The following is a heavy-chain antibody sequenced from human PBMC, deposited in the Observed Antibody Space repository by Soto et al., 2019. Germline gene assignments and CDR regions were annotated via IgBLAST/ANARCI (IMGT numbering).Heavy chain of an antibody. CDR3: ARALAIAAAGTNWFDP. J-gene: IGHJ5*02. CDR2: INPSGGST. CDR1: GYTFTSYY. D-gene: IGHD6-13*01. Sequence: ASVKVSCKASGYTFTSYYMHWVRQAPGQGLEWMGIINPSGGSTSYAQKFQGRVTMTRDTSTSTVYMELSSLRSEDTAVCYCARALAIAAAGTNWFDPWGQGTLVTVSS. V-gene: IGHV1-46*01.